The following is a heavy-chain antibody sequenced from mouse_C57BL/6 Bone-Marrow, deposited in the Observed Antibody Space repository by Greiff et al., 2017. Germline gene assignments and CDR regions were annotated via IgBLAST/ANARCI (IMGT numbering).Heavy chain of an antibody. CDR3: TRGTYYYGSSSYGYFDV. J-gene: IGHJ1*03. D-gene: IGHD1-1*01. V-gene: IGHV1-5*01. Sequence: EVQLQQSGTVLARPGASVKMSCKTSGYTFTSYWMHWVKQRPGQGLEWIGAIYPGNSDTSYNQKFKGKAKLTAVTSASTAYMELSSLTNEDSAVYYWTRGTYYYGSSSYGYFDVWGTGTTVTVSS. CDR1: GYTFTSYW. CDR2: IYPGNSDT.